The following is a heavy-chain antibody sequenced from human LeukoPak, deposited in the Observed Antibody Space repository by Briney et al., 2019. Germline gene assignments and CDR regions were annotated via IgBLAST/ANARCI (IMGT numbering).Heavy chain of an antibody. Sequence: SVKVSCKASGGTFSSYAISWVRQAPGQGLEWMGRIIPILGIANYAQKFQGRVTITTDESTSTAYMELSSLRSEDTAVYYCASDGDTGVEGYWGQGTLVTVSS. CDR2: IIPILGIA. D-gene: IGHD3-3*01. V-gene: IGHV1-69*04. CDR1: GGTFSSYA. CDR3: ASDGDTGVEGY. J-gene: IGHJ4*02.